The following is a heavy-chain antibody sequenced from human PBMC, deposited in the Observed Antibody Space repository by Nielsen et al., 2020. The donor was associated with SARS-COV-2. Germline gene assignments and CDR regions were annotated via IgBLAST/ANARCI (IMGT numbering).Heavy chain of an antibody. V-gene: IGHV3-33*01. CDR2: IWYDGSNK. J-gene: IGHJ6*02. D-gene: IGHD3-22*01. Sequence: GESLKISCAASGFTFSSYGMHWVRQAPGKGLEWVAVIWYDGSNKYYADSVKGRFTISRDNSKNTLYLQMNSLRAEDTAVYYCARGGYYDSSGYLSYYGMDVWGQGTTVTVSS. CDR3: ARGGYYDSSGYLSYYGMDV. CDR1: GFTFSSYG.